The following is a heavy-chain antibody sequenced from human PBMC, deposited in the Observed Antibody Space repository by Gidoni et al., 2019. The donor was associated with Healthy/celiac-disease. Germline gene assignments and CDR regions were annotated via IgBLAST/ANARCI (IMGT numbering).Heavy chain of an antibody. CDR3: AREVASNFDY. CDR2: IYYSGST. D-gene: IGHD2-15*01. Sequence: GKGLEWIGYIYYSGSTYYNPSLKSRVTISVDTSKNQFSLKLSSVTAADTAVYYCAREVASNFDYWGQGTLVTVSS. V-gene: IGHV4-31*02. J-gene: IGHJ4*02.